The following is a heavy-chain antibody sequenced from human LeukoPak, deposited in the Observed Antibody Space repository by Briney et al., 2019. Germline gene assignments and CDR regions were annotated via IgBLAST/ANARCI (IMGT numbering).Heavy chain of an antibody. CDR1: GYSISTGYY. J-gene: IGHJ4*02. Sequence: SETLSLTCTVSGYSISTGYYWDWIRQPPGEGLEWIGSIFHSGSTYYNPSLKGRVTTSRDTSKNQFSLKLSSVTAADTAVYYCAREGGDSSGYYHDYWGQGTLVTVSS. CDR3: AREGGDSSGYYHDY. V-gene: IGHV4-38-2*02. D-gene: IGHD3-22*01. CDR2: IFHSGST.